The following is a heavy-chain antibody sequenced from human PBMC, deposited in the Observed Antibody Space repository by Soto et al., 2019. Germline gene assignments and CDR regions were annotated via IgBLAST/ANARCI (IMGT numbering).Heavy chain of an antibody. CDR3: ARTWVVNYYYGMDV. V-gene: IGHV1-46*02. D-gene: IGHD2-15*01. Sequence: ASVKVSCKASGYTFNNYYMNWVRQAPGQGLEWMGIINSSSGSSRYAQKFQGRLTMTRXTXXSXXXMXLXXLTXEXTAVYYCARTWVVNYYYGMDVWGQGTTVTVSS. CDR2: INSSSGSS. J-gene: IGHJ6*02. CDR1: GYTFNNYY.